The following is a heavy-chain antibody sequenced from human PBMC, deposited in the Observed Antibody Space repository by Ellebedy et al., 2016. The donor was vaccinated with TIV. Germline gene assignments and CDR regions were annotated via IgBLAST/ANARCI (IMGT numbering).Heavy chain of an antibody. CDR1: GYSFISYW. J-gene: IGHJ4*02. Sequence: GESLKISCKGSGYSFISYWIGWVRQMPGKGLEWMGYIYPGDSDTRYSPSFQGQVTISVDKSISTAYLQWSSLKVSDTAIYYCARGDRGSGWYWDKWGQGTLVTVSS. D-gene: IGHD6-19*01. CDR2: IYPGDSDT. CDR3: ARGDRGSGWYWDK. V-gene: IGHV5-51*01.